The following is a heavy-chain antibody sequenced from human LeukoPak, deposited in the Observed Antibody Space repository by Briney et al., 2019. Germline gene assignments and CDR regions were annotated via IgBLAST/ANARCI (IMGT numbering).Heavy chain of an antibody. J-gene: IGHJ4*02. V-gene: IGHV3-7*01. CDR3: ARIRGDYYLDY. D-gene: IGHD3-16*01. CDR2: IKQSGSEN. Sequence: PGGSLRLSCAASGFMFSSYWMTWVRQAPGKGLEWVANIKQSGSENSYGDSVKGRFTISRDNAKNSLYLQINSLRAEDTAVYYCARIRGDYYLDYWGQGTLVTVSS. CDR1: GFMFSSYW.